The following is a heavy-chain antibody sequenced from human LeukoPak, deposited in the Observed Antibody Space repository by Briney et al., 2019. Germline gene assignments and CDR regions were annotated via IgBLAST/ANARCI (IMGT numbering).Heavy chain of an antibody. D-gene: IGHD3-22*01. Sequence: SQTLSLTCTVSGGSISSGGYYWSWIRQHPGKGLEWIGYIYYSGSTYYNPSLKSRVTISVDTSKNQFSLKLSSVTAADTAMYHCSRDGAAGDDSAFDIWGQGTMVTVSS. CDR1: GGSISSGGYY. J-gene: IGHJ3*02. CDR3: SRDGAAGDDSAFDI. V-gene: IGHV4-31*03. CDR2: IYYSGST.